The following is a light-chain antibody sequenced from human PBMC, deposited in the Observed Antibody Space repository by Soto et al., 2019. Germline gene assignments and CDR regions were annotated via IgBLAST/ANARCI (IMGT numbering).Light chain of an antibody. Sequence: DIQMTQSPSTLSASVENRVTITCRASQSISSWLAWYQQKPGKAPNLLIYDASSLESGVPSRFSGSGSGTEFTLTISSLQPDDSATYYCQQYSSYQKTFGQGTKVEI. J-gene: IGKJ1*01. V-gene: IGKV1-5*01. CDR1: QSISSW. CDR2: DAS. CDR3: QQYSSYQKT.